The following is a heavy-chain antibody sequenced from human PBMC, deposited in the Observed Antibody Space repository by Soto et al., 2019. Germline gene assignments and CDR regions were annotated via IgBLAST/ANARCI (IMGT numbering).Heavy chain of an antibody. Sequence: PGGSLRLSCAASGFTFSSSSMNWVRQAPGKGLEWVSYISSSSSTIYYADSVKGRFTISRDNAKNSLYLQMNSLRDEDTAVYYCARDRGYRRYFDSSGFWADSWGQGTLVTVSS. CDR3: ARDRGYRRYFDSSGFWADS. V-gene: IGHV3-48*02. CDR2: ISSSSSTI. J-gene: IGHJ4*02. D-gene: IGHD3-22*01. CDR1: GFTFSSSS.